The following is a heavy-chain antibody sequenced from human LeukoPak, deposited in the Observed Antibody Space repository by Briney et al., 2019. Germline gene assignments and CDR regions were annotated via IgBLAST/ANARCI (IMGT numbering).Heavy chain of an antibody. CDR2: INGDGRET. CDR1: GFTFSTYW. V-gene: IGHV3-74*01. J-gene: IGHJ4*02. D-gene: IGHD1-14*01. Sequence: GGSLRLSCVVSGFTFSTYWMHWVRQAPGKGLVWVSRINGDGRETTYGDSVKGRFTISSDNAKNTLFLQMNSLSAEDTAVFYCARGGPGAYFDYWGQGTLVTVSS. CDR3: ARGGPGAYFDY.